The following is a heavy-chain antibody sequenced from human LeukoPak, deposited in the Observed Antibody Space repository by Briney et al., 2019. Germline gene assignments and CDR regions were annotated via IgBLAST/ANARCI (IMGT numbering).Heavy chain of an antibody. J-gene: IGHJ4*02. D-gene: IGHD3-22*01. CDR1: GFTFSGSA. CDR3: TRHYYYDTSGYYYLDH. V-gene: IGHV3-73*01. Sequence: GGSLRLSCAAPGFTFSGSAMHWVRQASGKGLEWVGRIRSKANSYATAYAASVKGRFTISRDDSKNTAYLQMNSLKTEDTAVYYCTRHYYYDTSGYYYLDHWGQGTLVTVSS. CDR2: IRSKANSYAT.